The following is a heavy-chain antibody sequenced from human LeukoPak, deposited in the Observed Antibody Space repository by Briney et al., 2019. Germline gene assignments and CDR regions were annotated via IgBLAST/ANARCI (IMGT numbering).Heavy chain of an antibody. V-gene: IGHV4-4*07. CDR3: ARSEYSSSYLYFDY. D-gene: IGHD6-6*01. J-gene: IGHJ4*02. CDR2: IYTSGST. CDR1: GGSISSYY. Sequence: SETLSLTCTVSGGSISSYYWSWIRQPAGKGLEWIGRIYTSGSTNYNPSLKSRVTMSVDTSKNQFSPKLSSVTAADTAVYYCARSEYSSSYLYFDYWGQGTLVTVSS.